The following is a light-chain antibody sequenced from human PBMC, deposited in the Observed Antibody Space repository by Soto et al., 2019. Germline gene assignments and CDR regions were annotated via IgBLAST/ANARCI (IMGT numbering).Light chain of an antibody. CDR2: GAS. J-gene: IGKJ1*01. V-gene: IGKV3-15*01. CDR1: QSVRSN. Sequence: EIVMTQSPATLSVSPGERVTLSCRASQSVRSNLAWYQQKPDQAPRLLTSGASTRATGIPAKFSGSGSGTEVTLSISSQESEDLAVYYCRQYNNWPVTFGQGTVVEIK. CDR3: RQYNNWPVT.